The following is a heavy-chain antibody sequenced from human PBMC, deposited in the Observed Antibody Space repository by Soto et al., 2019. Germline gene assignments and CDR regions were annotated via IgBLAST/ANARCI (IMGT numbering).Heavy chain of an antibody. CDR2: IFYSGTT. V-gene: IGHV4-31*03. Sequence: PSETLSLTCTVSGGSTSSGGYYWSWIRQHPGKGLEWIAYIFYSGTTYYNPSLKSRVTISVDTSKNQFSLKLNSVTAADTAVYYCARAEKVAKTPDYWGQGTLVTVSS. CDR3: ARAEKVAKTPDY. CDR1: GGSTSSGGYY. J-gene: IGHJ4*02.